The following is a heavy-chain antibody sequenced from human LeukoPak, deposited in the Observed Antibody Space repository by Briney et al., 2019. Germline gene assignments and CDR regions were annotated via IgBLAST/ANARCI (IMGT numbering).Heavy chain of an antibody. D-gene: IGHD3-16*02. Sequence: GGSLRLSCAASGFTFSSYAMSWVRQAPGKGLEWVSAISGSGGSTYYAGSVKGRFTISRDNSKNTLYLQMNSLRAEDTAVYYCAKGVAEDYVWGSYRYYYFDYWGQGTLVTVSS. CDR2: ISGSGGST. CDR1: GFTFSSYA. CDR3: AKGVAEDYVWGSYRYYYFDY. J-gene: IGHJ4*02. V-gene: IGHV3-23*01.